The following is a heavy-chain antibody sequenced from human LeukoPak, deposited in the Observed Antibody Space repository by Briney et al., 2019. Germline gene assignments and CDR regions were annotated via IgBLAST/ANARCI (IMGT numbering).Heavy chain of an antibody. Sequence: PSETLSLTCTVSGGSISSYYWSWIRQPAGKGLEWIGRIYTSGSTNYNPSLKSRVTMSVDTSKNQFSLKLSSVTAADTAVYYCAGQSVGTHDPNFPYFDYWGQGTLVTVSS. V-gene: IGHV4-4*07. D-gene: IGHD4-23*01. J-gene: IGHJ4*02. CDR2: IYTSGST. CDR1: GGSISSYY. CDR3: AGQSVGTHDPNFPYFDY.